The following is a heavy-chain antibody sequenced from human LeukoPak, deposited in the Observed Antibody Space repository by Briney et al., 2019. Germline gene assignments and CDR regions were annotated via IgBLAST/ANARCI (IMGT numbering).Heavy chain of an antibody. CDR2: ISWNSGRI. Sequence: GGSLRLSCAASRFTFDDYAMHWVRQTPGKGLEWVSGISWNSGRIEYADSVKGRFTISRDNAKNSLYLQMNSLRPEDTALYYCAKYGSSPSWGQGTLVTVSS. V-gene: IGHV3-9*01. J-gene: IGHJ5*02. D-gene: IGHD6-19*01. CDR1: RFTFDDYA. CDR3: AKYGSSPS.